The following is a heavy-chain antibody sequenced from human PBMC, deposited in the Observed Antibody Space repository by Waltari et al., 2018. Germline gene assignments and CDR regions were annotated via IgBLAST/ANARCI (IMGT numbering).Heavy chain of an antibody. CDR3: ARAGFYRFNY. V-gene: IGHV3-74*01. CDR2: INPDGSDT. D-gene: IGHD3-16*02. Sequence: EVQLVESGGVLVQPGGYLRLSCTGSGFTFSDYWMHWVRQAPGKGPVWVSRINPDGSDTTYADSVKGRFTISRDNAKDTLYLQMNSLRVEDTAVYYCARAGFYRFNYWGHGTLATVSS. J-gene: IGHJ4*01. CDR1: GFTFSDYW.